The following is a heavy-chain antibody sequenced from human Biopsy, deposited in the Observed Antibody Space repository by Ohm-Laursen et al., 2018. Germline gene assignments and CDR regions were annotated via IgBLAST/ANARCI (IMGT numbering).Heavy chain of an antibody. D-gene: IGHD3-16*01. CDR1: GYTFTDYY. Sequence: ASVKVSCKASGYTFTDYYVHWVRQAPGHGLERMGWIDTINGGARYAQKFQGRVTMTRDTSISTAYMELSRLTSDDTAVYYCVTDAVGGLAVFGGQGTLVTVSS. V-gene: IGHV1-2*02. CDR3: VTDAVGGLAVF. CDR2: IDTINGGA. J-gene: IGHJ4*02.